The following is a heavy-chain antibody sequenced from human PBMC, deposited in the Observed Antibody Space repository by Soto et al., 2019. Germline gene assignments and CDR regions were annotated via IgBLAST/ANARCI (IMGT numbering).Heavy chain of an antibody. Sequence: PSETLSLTCAVSGDSISSYYWSWIRQPPGKGLEWIGYIYYSGSTNYNPSLKSRVTISVDTSKNQFSLKLSSVTAADTAVYYCARGYCSGGSCYPSPYYYYYYHGMDVWGQGTTVTVSS. J-gene: IGHJ6*02. V-gene: IGHV4-59*01. CDR1: GDSISSYY. CDR2: IYYSGST. CDR3: ARGYCSGGSCYPSPYYYYYYHGMDV. D-gene: IGHD2-15*01.